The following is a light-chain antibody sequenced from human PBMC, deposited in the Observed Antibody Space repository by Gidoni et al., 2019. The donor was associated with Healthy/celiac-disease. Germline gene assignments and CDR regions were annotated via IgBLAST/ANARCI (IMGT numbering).Light chain of an antibody. CDR2: DDS. CDR1: NIGSES. CDR3: QVWDSRSDHVV. J-gene: IGLJ2*01. Sequence: SYVLAQPPSVSVAPGQTAKITCGGNNIGSESVHWYQQKPGQAPVLVVYDDSDRPSGIPERFSGSNSGNTATLTISRVEAGDEADNYCQVWDSRSDHVVFGGGTKLTV. V-gene: IGLV3-21*02.